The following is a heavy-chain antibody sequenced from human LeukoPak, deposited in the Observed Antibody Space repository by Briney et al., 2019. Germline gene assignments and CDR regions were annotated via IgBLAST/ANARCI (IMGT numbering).Heavy chain of an antibody. J-gene: IGHJ6*03. CDR2: IYTSGST. Sequence: SETLSLTCDVSGDSVSDKNFYWSWIRQPAGKGLEWIGRIYTSGSTNYNPSLKSRVTMSVDTSKNQFSLKLSSVTAADTAVYYCARYSGYMDVWGKGTTVTVSS. CDR1: GDSVSDKNFY. CDR3: ARYSGYMDV. V-gene: IGHV4-59*10.